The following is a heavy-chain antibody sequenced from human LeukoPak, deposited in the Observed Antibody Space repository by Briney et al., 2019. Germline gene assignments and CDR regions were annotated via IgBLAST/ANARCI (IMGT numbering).Heavy chain of an antibody. D-gene: IGHD6-13*01. J-gene: IGHJ5*02. CDR2: IYYSGST. V-gene: IGHV4-59*12. CDR3: AKDLRYGIAAAGTVSVNWFDP. Sequence: SETLSLTCTVSGGSITSYYWSWIRQPPGKGLEWIGYIYYSGSTNYNPPLKSRVTISVETSKNQFSLKLHSVTAADTAVYYCAKDLRYGIAAAGTVSVNWFDPWGQGTLVTVSS. CDR1: GGSITSYY.